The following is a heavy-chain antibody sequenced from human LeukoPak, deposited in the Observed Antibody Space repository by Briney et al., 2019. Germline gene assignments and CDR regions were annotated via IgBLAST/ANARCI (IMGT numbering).Heavy chain of an antibody. V-gene: IGHV4-59*01. CDR3: ARAAAVSFGFDY. CDR2: IYYSGGT. Sequence: SETLSLTCTVSGGSISSYYWSWIRQPPGKGLEWIGYIYYSGGTNYNPSLKSRVTISVDTSKNQFSLKLTSVTAADTAVYYCARAAAVSFGFDYWGQGTLVTVSS. D-gene: IGHD2-15*01. CDR1: GGSISSYY. J-gene: IGHJ4*02.